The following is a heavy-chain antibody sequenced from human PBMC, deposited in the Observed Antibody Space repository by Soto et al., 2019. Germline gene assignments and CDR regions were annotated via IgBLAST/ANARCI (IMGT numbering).Heavy chain of an antibody. V-gene: IGHV4-59*01. CDR2: IYYSGST. CDR3: ARTQAGYDFWSGYYRSPVEYYYYYMDV. D-gene: IGHD3-3*01. CDR1: GGSISSYY. Sequence: PSETLSLTCTVSGGSISSYYWSWIRQPPGKGLEWIGYIYYSGSTNYNPSLKSRVTISVDTSKNQFSLKLSSVTAADTAVYYCARTQAGYDFWSGYYRSPVEYYYYYMDVWGKGTTVTVSS. J-gene: IGHJ6*03.